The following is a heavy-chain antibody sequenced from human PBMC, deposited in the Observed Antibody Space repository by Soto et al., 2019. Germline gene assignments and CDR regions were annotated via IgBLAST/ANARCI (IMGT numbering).Heavy chain of an antibody. J-gene: IGHJ4*02. D-gene: IGHD1-7*01. CDR2: IIPIFGTA. CDR3: ASPLAGTTSDFDY. V-gene: IGHV1-69*06. Sequence: SVKVSCKASGGTFSSYAISWVRQAPGQGLEWMGGIIPIFGTANYAQKFQGRVTITADKSTSTAYMELSSLRSEDTAVYYCASPLAGTTSDFDYWGQGTLVTVSS. CDR1: GGTFSSYA.